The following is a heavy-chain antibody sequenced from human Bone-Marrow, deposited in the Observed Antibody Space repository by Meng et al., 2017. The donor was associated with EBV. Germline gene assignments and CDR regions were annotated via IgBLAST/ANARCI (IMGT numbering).Heavy chain of an antibody. CDR3: APGAYGY. J-gene: IGHJ4*02. V-gene: IGHV3-23*01. D-gene: IGHD5-12*01. CDR2: ISRSGDST. CDR1: GFTFNNYA. Sequence: EEQLLESGGGLVPPGGSLRLSCAASGFTFNNYAMSWVRQAPGKGLEWVSAISRSGDSTYYADSVKGRFTISRDNSKNTLYLQMNSLRAEDTAVYYCAPGAYGYWGQGTLVTVSS.